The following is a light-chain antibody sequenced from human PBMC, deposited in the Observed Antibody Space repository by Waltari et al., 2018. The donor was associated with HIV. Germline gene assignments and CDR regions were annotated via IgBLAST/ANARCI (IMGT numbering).Light chain of an antibody. CDR2: DDK. V-gene: IGLV3-21*01. Sequence: YVLTQPPSVSVAPGKTATITCGGNNIGDKHVHWYQQKSGQAPVLGIYDDKLRPSGIPARISGSNSGGTATLTISGVEVGDEAEYYCQVFENSRDQAFGTGTKVTVL. J-gene: IGLJ1*01. CDR3: QVFENSRDQA. CDR1: NIGDKH.